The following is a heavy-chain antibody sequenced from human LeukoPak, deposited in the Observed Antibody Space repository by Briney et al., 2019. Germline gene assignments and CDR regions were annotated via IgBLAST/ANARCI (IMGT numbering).Heavy chain of an antibody. CDR2: MNPNSGGT. CDR1: GYTFTSYD. J-gene: IGHJ4*02. D-gene: IGHD2-21*02. CDR3: ARVYCGGDCYAFDY. V-gene: IGHV1-2*02. Sequence: ASVKVSCKASGYTFTSYDINWVRQATGQGLEWMGWMNPNSGGTNYAQKFQGRVAMTRDTSISTAYMELSRLRSDDTAVYYCARVYCGGDCYAFDYWGQGTLVTVSS.